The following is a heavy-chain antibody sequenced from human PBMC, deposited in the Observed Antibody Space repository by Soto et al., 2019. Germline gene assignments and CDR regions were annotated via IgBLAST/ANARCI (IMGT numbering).Heavy chain of an antibody. CDR1: GGSISSYY. Sequence: SETLSLTCTVSGGSISSYYWIWIRQPPGKGLEWIGYIHHSGSTNYNPSLRSRATISVDTSKSQFSLKLSSVTAADTAVYFCASAPVTTRLDYWGQGTLVTISS. D-gene: IGHD4-17*01. J-gene: IGHJ4*02. V-gene: IGHV4-59*01. CDR3: ASAPVTTRLDY. CDR2: IHHSGST.